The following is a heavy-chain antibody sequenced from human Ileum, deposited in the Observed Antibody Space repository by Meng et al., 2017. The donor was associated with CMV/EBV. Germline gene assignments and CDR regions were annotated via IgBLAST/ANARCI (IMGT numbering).Heavy chain of an antibody. D-gene: IGHD6-13*01. V-gene: IGHV6-1*01. J-gene: IGHJ4*02. Sequence: QLQLQQSGPGLVKTPPTLLLTCAISGDSVPSTTVTWNWIRQSPSRGLEWLGRTYYRSKWFNDYALSVRGRITINPDISKNQLSLQLNSVTPEDTAVYYCVRLTGNSWLDYWGRGTLVTVSS. CDR2: TYYRSKWFN. CDR3: VRLTGNSWLDY. CDR1: GDSVPSTTVT.